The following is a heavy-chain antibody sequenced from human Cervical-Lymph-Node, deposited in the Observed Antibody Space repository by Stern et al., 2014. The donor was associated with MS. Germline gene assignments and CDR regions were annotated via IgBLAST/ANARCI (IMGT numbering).Heavy chain of an antibody. Sequence: EDQLVESGGSLVKAGGSLRLSCAASGFVFSSYAMNWVRQAPGKGLEWVSSISSGASYIYYRDSVMGRFTISRDNAKNSVSLQMTSLRAEDTGVYYCARDGEKSAGRRQLDYWGQGVLVTVSS. CDR1: GFVFSSYA. D-gene: IGHD3-3*01. V-gene: IGHV3-21*01. CDR3: ARDGEKSAGRRQLDY. J-gene: IGHJ4*02. CDR2: ISSGASYI.